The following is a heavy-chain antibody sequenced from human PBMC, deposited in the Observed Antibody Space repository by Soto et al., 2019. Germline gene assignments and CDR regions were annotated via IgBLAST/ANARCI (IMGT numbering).Heavy chain of an antibody. CDR2: IYPGDSET. CDR1: GYTFSTCW. D-gene: IGHD6-6*01. CDR3: ARRAYCSSSALYNWFDS. Sequence: ASLKISCKGSGYTFSTCWIGWVRQMPGKGLEWMGIIYPGDSETTYSPSFQGQVTISVDKSISTAYLQWNSLKASDTAMYYCARRAYCSSSALYNWFDSWGQGTLVTVSS. J-gene: IGHJ5*01. V-gene: IGHV5-51*01.